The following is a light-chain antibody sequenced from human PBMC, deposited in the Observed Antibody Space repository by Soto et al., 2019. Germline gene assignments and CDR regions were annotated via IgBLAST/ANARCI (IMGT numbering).Light chain of an antibody. CDR1: QGISSY. CDR2: AAS. CDR3: QQYYSYPWT. Sequence: AIRMTQSPSSFSSSTGDRVTITCRASQGISSYLAWYQQKPGKAPKLLIYAASTLQSGVPLRCSGSGSGTDFTLTISCLQSEDFATYYCQQYYSYPWTFGQGTKVEIK. V-gene: IGKV1-8*01. J-gene: IGKJ1*01.